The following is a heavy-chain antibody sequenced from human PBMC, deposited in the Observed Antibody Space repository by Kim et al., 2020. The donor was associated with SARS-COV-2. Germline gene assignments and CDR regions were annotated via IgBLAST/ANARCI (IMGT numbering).Heavy chain of an antibody. CDR2: ISGGGGKT. D-gene: IGHD2-21*02. J-gene: IGHJ4*02. V-gene: IGHV3-23*01. CDR3: ARKHGDWYFGFFNF. CDR1: GFTFSDYG. Sequence: GGSLRLSCAASGFTFSDYGMNWVRQAPGKGLEWVSRISGGGGKTYYTDSVKGRFTISRDNSKNVVYLQMNSLRVDDTALYYCARKHGDWYFGFFNFWGQG.